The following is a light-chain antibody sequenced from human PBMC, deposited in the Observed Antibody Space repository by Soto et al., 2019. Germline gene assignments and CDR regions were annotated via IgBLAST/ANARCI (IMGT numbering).Light chain of an antibody. V-gene: IGLV2-23*01. J-gene: IGLJ2*01. Sequence: QSVLTQPASVSGSPGQSITISCTGTTSDVGAYNFVSWYQHHPGRAPKLVIYEGFKRPSGVSNRFSGSKSGSTASLTISGLQAEDEADYYCCSYAGRSTWDVVFGGGTQLTVL. CDR3: CSYAGRSTWDVV. CDR1: TSDVGAYNF. CDR2: EGF.